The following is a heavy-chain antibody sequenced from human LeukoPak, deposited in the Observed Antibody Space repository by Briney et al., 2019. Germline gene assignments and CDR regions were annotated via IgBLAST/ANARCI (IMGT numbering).Heavy chain of an antibody. CDR2: INHSGST. CDR3: ARRTGAGRGVIITSWFDP. CDR1: GGSFSGYY. J-gene: IGHJ5*02. V-gene: IGHV4-34*01. Sequence: SETLSLTCAVSGGSFSGYYWSWIRQPPGKGLEWIGEINHSGSTNYNPSLKSRVTISVDTSKNQFSLKLSSVTAADTAVYYCARRTGAGRGVIITSWFDPWGQGTLVTVSS. D-gene: IGHD3-10*01.